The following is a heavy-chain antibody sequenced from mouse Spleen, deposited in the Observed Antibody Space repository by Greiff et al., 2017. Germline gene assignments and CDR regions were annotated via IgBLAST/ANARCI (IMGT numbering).Heavy chain of an antibody. Sequence: DVKLQQSGPELVKPGASVKIPCKASGYTFTDYNMDWVKQSHGKSLEWIGDINPNNGGTIYNQKFKGKATLTVDKSSSTAYMERRSLTSEDTAVYYCARSYGSSHYYAMDYWGQGTSVTVSS. CDR2: INPNNGGT. J-gene: IGHJ4*01. CDR3: ARSYGSSHYYAMDY. V-gene: IGHV1-18*01. D-gene: IGHD1-1*01. CDR1: GYTFTDYN.